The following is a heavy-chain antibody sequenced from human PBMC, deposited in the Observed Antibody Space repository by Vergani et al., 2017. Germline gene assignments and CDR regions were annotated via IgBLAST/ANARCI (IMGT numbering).Heavy chain of an antibody. CDR3: ARDVINYDYIWGSCPNYYVDV. CDR1: GGSISSYY. V-gene: IGHV4-59*01. J-gene: IGHJ6*03. Sequence: QVQLQESGPGLVKPSETLSLTCTVSGGSISSYYWSWIRQPPGTGLEWIGYIYYSGSNNYNPSLKSRVTISVDPSKNQFSLMLSSVTAADTAVYYCARDVINYDYIWGSCPNYYVDVWGKGTTVTVSS. D-gene: IGHD3-16*01. CDR2: IYYSGSN.